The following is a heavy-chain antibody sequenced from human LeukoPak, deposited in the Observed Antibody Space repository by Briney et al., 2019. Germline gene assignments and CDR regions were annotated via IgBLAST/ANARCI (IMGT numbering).Heavy chain of an antibody. Sequence: PGGSLRLSCAASGFTFSRYSMNWVRQAPGKGLEWVSSISSSRTYIYYADSVKGRFTISRDNARNSLYPQMNSLKAEDTAIYYCAREVGTPQAFDIWGQGTMVTVSS. CDR1: GFTFSRYS. V-gene: IGHV3-21*01. J-gene: IGHJ3*02. CDR2: ISSSRTYI. CDR3: AREVGTPQAFDI. D-gene: IGHD1-26*01.